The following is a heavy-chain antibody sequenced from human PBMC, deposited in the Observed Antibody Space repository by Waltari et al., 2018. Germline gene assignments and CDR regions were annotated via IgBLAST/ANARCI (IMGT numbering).Heavy chain of an antibody. V-gene: IGHV4-34*01. CDR1: GGSFSGYY. J-gene: IGHJ6*03. CDR3: ARGRGDYGDHRGYYYYYMDV. D-gene: IGHD4-17*01. Sequence: QVQLQQWGAGLLKPSETLSLTCAVYGGSFSGYYWSWIRQPPGKGLEWIGEINHSGSTTHNPSLKSRGTISGGTSKNQFSLKLSSVTAADTAVYYCARGRGDYGDHRGYYYYYMDVWGKGTTVTVSS. CDR2: INHSGST.